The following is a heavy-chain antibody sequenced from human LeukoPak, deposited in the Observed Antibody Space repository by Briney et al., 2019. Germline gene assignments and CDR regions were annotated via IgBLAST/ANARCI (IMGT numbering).Heavy chain of an antibody. J-gene: IGHJ4*02. V-gene: IGHV3-23*01. CDR1: GFTFSSYA. CDR2: ISGSGGRT. CDR3: ARDEPPLNFDY. Sequence: GGSLRLSCAASGFTFSSYAMSWVRQAPGKGLEWVSGISGSGGRTYYADSVKGRFTISRDKSKNTLYLQMNSLRAEDTAVYYCARDEPPLNFDYWGQGTLVTVSS.